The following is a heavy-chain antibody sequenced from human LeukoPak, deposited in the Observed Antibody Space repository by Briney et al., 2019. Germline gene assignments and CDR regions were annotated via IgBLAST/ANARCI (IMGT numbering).Heavy chain of an antibody. CDR1: GFTVSSNY. Sequence: GGSLRLSCAASGFTVSSNYMSWVRQAPGKGLEWVSVIYSGGSTYYADSVKGRFTVSRDNSKNTLYLQMNSLRAEDTAVYYCAGGSHWGTTSPFDYWGQGTLVTVSS. J-gene: IGHJ4*02. CDR3: AGGSHWGTTSPFDY. D-gene: IGHD1-7*01. CDR2: IYSGGST. V-gene: IGHV3-53*01.